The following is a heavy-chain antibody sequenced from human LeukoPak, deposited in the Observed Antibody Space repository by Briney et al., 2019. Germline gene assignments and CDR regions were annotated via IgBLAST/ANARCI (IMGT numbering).Heavy chain of an antibody. D-gene: IGHD5-18*01. CDR3: ARDGKRGYSYGYTDY. J-gene: IGHJ4*02. Sequence: INSDGSSTSYADSVKGRFTISRDNAKNTLYLQMNGLRAEDTALYYCARDGKRGYSYGYTDYWGQGTLVTVSS. V-gene: IGHV3-74*01. CDR2: INSDGSST.